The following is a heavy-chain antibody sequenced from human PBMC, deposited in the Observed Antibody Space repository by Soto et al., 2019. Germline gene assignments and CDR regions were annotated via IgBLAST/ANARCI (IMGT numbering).Heavy chain of an antibody. CDR2: INHSGST. CDR1: GGSFSGYY. CDR3: AVSSGWYIYYYYGMDV. V-gene: IGHV4-34*01. J-gene: IGHJ6*02. D-gene: IGHD6-19*01. Sequence: SETLSLTCAVYGGSFSGYYWSWIRQPPGKGLEWIGEINHSGSTNYNPSLKSRVAISVDTSKNQFSLKLSSVTAADTAVYYCAVSSGWYIYYYYGMDVWGQGTKVTVSS.